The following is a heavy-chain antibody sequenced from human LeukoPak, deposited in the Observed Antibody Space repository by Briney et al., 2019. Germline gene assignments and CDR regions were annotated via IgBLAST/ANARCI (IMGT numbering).Heavy chain of an antibody. CDR3: ARHNYDFWSGYYADY. Sequence: SETLSLTCTVSGGSISSYYWGWVRQPPGKGLEWIGSIYYSGSTYYNPSLKSRVTISVDTSKNQFSLKLSSVTAADTAVYYCARHNYDFWSGYYADYWGQGTLVTVSS. V-gene: IGHV4-39*01. CDR2: IYYSGST. CDR1: GGSISSYY. D-gene: IGHD3-3*01. J-gene: IGHJ4*02.